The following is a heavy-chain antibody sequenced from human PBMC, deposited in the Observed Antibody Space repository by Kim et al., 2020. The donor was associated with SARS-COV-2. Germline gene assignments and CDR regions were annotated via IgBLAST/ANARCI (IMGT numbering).Heavy chain of an antibody. J-gene: IGHJ4*02. D-gene: IGHD3-22*01. V-gene: IGHV3-15*01. CDR3: TTDYYDSSGYWNY. Sequence: YAAPLKGRFTSTRDDKKNTLYLQMNSLKTEDTSVYYCTTDYYDSSGYWNYWGQGTLVTVSS.